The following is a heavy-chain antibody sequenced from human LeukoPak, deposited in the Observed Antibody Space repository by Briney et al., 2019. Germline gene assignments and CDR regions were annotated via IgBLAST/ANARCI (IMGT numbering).Heavy chain of an antibody. D-gene: IGHD1-1*01. CDR1: GFTFWTSG. V-gene: IGHV3-33*01. CDR3: AREEGADGTSGINS. J-gene: IGHJ4*02. CDR2: IWYNGNQ. Sequence: GGSLRLSCATSGFTFWTSGMHWVRRAPGKGLEWVSSIWYNGNQYYADSVKGRFTISRDNSKNRLYLQMNSLRDEDTGVYYCAREEGADGTSGINSWGQGTLVIVSS.